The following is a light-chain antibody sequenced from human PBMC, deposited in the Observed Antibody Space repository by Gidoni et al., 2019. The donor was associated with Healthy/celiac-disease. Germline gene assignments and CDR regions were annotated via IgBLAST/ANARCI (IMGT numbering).Light chain of an antibody. CDR3: QQYYSTPRT. V-gene: IGKV4-1*01. CDR2: WAS. Sequence: DIVMTQSPDSLAVSLGERATINCKSSQSVLYSSNNKNYLAWYQQKPGQPPKLLIYWASTRESGVPDRFSGSGSGTDFTLTISRLQAEDVAVYYCQQYYSTPRTFGQXTKVEIK. J-gene: IGKJ1*01. CDR1: QSVLYSSNNKNY.